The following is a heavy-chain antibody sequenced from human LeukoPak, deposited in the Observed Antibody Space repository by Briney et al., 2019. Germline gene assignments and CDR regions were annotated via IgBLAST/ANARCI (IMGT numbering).Heavy chain of an antibody. J-gene: IGHJ4*01. CDR1: GGSIGSSNYY. CDR2: IFYSGST. V-gene: IGHV4-39*07. CDR3: ARDRRPFDY. Sequence: PSETLSLTCTVSGGSIGSSNYYWGWIRQPPGKGLEWIGSIFYSGSTYYNPSLKSRVTISVDTSKTQFSLKLSSVTAADTAVYYCARDRRPFDYWGLGTLVTVSS.